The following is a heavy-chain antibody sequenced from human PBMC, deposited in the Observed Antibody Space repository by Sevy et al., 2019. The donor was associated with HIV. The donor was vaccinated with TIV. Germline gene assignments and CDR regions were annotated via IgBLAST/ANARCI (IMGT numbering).Heavy chain of an antibody. CDR1: GYTFTDEY. CDR3: ARDAGRGSTNSGLDV. D-gene: IGHD5-12*01. CDR2: IFPNSRVT. V-gene: IGHV1-2*06. Sequence: DTVKVSCKASGYTFTDEYLHWVRQAPGQGLEWIGRIFPNSRVTKSAQRFRGRVTMSRDTSISTAYMELSGLSSDDTAVYYCARDAGRGSTNSGLDVWGQGTPVFVSS. J-gene: IGHJ6*02.